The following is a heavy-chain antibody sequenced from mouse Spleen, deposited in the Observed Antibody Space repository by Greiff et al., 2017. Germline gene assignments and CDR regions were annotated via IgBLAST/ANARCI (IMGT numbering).Heavy chain of an antibody. CDR2: IDPSDSYT. Sequence: VQLQQSGAELVMPGASVKLSCKASGYTFTSYWMHWVKQRPGQGLEWIGEIDPSDSYTNYNQKFKGKATLTVDKSSSTAYMQLSSLTSEDSAVYYCAGFYYDYDGFAYWGQGTLVTVSA. V-gene: IGHV1-69*01. CDR1: GYTFTSYW. J-gene: IGHJ3*01. D-gene: IGHD2-4*01. CDR3: AGFYYDYDGFAY.